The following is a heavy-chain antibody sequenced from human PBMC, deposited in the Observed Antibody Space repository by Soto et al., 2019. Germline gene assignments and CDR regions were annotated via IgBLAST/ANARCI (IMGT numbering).Heavy chain of an antibody. CDR3: ARDILYYYDSSGYYQDPDYYGMED. J-gene: IGHJ6*02. CDR2: IKQDGSEK. Sequence: GGSLRLSCAASGFTFSSYWMSWVRQAPGKGLEWVGNIKQDGSEKYYVDSVKGRFTISRDNAKNSLYLQMNSLRAEDTAVYYCARDILYYYDSSGYYQDPDYYGMEDWGQGTTVSV. CDR1: GFTFSSYW. D-gene: IGHD3-22*01. V-gene: IGHV3-7*05.